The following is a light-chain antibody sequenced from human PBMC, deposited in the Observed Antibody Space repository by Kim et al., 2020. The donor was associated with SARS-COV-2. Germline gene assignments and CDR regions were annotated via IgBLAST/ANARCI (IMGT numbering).Light chain of an antibody. CDR1: SSEVGSYNL. V-gene: IGLV2-23*01. CDR3: CSYAGSSTWV. J-gene: IGLJ3*02. CDR2: EGS. Sequence: QSITISCTGTSSEVGSYNLVSWYQQPPGKAPKLMIYEGSKRPSGVSNRFSGSKSGNTASLTISGLQAEDEADYYCCSYAGSSTWVFGGGTQLTVL.